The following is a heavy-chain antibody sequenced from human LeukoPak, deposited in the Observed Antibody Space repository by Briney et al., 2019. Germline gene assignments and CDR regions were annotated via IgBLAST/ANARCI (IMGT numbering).Heavy chain of an antibody. CDR1: GFSFSDYG. V-gene: IGHV3-30*02. CDR2: IRYEGRTK. J-gene: IGHJ4*02. CDR3: AKEYNNGYDY. Sequence: GGSLRLSCAVSGFSFSDYGMHWVRQAPGKGLEWVAFIRYEGRTKSYADSVKGRFTISRDNSKNTLYLQMNSLRVEDTAVYYCAKEYNNGYDYWGQGALVTVSS. D-gene: IGHD6-19*01.